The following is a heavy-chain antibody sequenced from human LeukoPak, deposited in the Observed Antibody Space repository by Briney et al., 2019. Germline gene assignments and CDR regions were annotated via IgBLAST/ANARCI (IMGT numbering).Heavy chain of an antibody. D-gene: IGHD6-6*01. CDR3: ANFYSSSSYGYFDY. V-gene: IGHV3-23*01. CDR2: ISGSGGST. Sequence: PGGSLRLSCAASGFTFSSYAMSWVRQAPGKGLEWVSAISGSGGSTYYADSVKGRFTISRDNSKNTLYLQMNSLRAEDTAVYYCANFYSSSSYGYFDYWGQGTLVTVSS. CDR1: GFTFSSYA. J-gene: IGHJ4*02.